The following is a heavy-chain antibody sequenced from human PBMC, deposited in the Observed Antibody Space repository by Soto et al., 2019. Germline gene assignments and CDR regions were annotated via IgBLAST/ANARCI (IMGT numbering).Heavy chain of an antibody. J-gene: IGHJ6*03. CDR1: GYTFSNYE. CDR3: ATYCSGDSCSFSHYMGV. CDR2: MNPKSGDT. V-gene: IGHV1-8*01. Sequence: QVQVVQSGAEEKKPGASVKVSCTASGYTFSNYEINWVRQAPGQGLVGLGRMNPKSGDTAYAEKFQGRVTMTRNTSISTAYMELSSLRSDDTAVYYCATYCSGDSCSFSHYMGVWGKGTTVIVSS. D-gene: IGHD2-15*01.